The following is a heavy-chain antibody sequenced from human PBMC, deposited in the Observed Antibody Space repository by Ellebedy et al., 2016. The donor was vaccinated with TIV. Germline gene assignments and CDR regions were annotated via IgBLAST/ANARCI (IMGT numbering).Heavy chain of an antibody. CDR2: ISGSGGRT. D-gene: IGHD2-2*01. CDR1: GFTFINYA. CDR3: ARGEFIVLVPEFPNYAFDV. Sequence: GESLKISCAASGFTFINYAMTWVRQAPGKGLEWVAAISGSGGRTDYADSMEGRFTISRDNSKSTLFLQMNSLRADDTALYYCARGEFIVLVPEFPNYAFDVWGQGTMVAVSS. V-gene: IGHV3-23*01. J-gene: IGHJ3*01.